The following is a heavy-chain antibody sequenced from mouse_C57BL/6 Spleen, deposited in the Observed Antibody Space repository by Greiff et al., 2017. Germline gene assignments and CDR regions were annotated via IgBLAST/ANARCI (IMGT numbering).Heavy chain of an antibody. Sequence: VQLQQPGAELVRPGSSVKLSCKASGYTFTSYWMDWVKQRPGQGLEWIGNIYPSDSETHYNQKFKDKATLTVDKSSSTAYMQLSSLTSEDSAVYYCARERYSNYLDYWGQGTTLTVSS. D-gene: IGHD2-5*01. CDR2: IYPSDSET. CDR1: GYTFTSYW. J-gene: IGHJ2*01. CDR3: ARERYSNYLDY. V-gene: IGHV1-61*01.